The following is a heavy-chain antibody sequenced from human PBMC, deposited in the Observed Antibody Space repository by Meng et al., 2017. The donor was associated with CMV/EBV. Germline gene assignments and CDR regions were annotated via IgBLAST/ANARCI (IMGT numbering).Heavy chain of an antibody. Sequence: SGFTFDDSTMRWVRQAPGKGLEWVSLISWDGGSTYYADSVKGRFTISRDNSKNSLYLQMNSLRTEDTALYYCAKESDSSGYYSYFDYWGQGTLVTVSS. CDR1: GFTFDDST. D-gene: IGHD3-22*01. J-gene: IGHJ4*02. V-gene: IGHV3-43*01. CDR3: AKESDSSGYYSYFDY. CDR2: ISWDGGST.